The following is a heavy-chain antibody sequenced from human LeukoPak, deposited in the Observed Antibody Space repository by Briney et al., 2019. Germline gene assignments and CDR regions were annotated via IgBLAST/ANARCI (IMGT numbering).Heavy chain of an antibody. V-gene: IGHV4-34*01. CDR2: INHSGST. CDR3: ARAIVGATGY. J-gene: IGHJ4*02. CDR1: GGSFSGYY. D-gene: IGHD1-26*01. Sequence: ASETLSLTCAVYGGSFSGYYLSWIRQPPGKGLEWIGEINHSGSTNYNPSLKSRVTISVDTSKNQFSLKLSSVAAADKAVYYCARAIVGATGYWGQGTLVTVSS.